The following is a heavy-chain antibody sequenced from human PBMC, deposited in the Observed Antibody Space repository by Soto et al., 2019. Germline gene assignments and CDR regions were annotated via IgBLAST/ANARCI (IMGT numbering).Heavy chain of an antibody. Sequence: GASVKVSCKTSGYTFHTYDISWVRQAPGQGLEWLGWISARSGNTNYAQKVQGRLTMTTDKSTGTAYMELRSLTSDDTAIYYCVTNFVSGKDLYDFEVWGQGTTVTVSS. CDR1: GYTFHTYD. D-gene: IGHD3-16*01. CDR2: ISARSGNT. J-gene: IGHJ6*02. CDR3: VTNFVSGKDLYDFEV. V-gene: IGHV1-18*01.